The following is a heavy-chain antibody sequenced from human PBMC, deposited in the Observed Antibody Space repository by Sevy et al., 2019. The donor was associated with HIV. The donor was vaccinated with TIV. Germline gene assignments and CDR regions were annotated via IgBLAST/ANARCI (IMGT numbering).Heavy chain of an antibody. CDR3: AKDPNIELEPQV. CDR1: GFTFSSYA. CDR2: ISGSGGST. Sequence: GGSLRLSCAASGFTFSSYAMSWVRQAPGKGLEWVSAISGSGGSTYYTDSVKGRFTISRDNSKNTLYLQMNSLRAEDTAVYYCAKDPNIELEPQVWGQGTLVTVSS. D-gene: IGHD2-8*02. J-gene: IGHJ4*02. V-gene: IGHV3-23*01.